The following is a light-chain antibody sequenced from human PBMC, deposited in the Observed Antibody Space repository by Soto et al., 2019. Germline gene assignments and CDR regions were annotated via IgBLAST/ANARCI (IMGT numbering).Light chain of an antibody. CDR1: SSNIGNSD. CDR3: AAWDDSLSGYV. Sequence: QSVPTQSPSASGTPGQRVTITCSGSSSNIGNSDVYWYQQLPGTAPKLLIYRNNQWPSGVPDRFSGSKSGTSASLAISGLRSEDEADYYCAAWDDSLSGYVFGTGTKVTVL. CDR2: RNN. J-gene: IGLJ1*01. V-gene: IGLV1-47*01.